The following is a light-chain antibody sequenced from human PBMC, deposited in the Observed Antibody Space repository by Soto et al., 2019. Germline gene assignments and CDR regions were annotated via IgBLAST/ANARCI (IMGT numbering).Light chain of an antibody. Sequence: SVLTQPASVSGSPGQSITISCTGTSSDVGGYNYVSWYQQHPGKAPKLMIYDVSNRPSGVSNRFSGSKSGNTASLTISGLQAEDEADYYCSSYTSSSTLEGVFGTGTKLTVL. CDR2: DVS. CDR1: SSDVGGYNY. CDR3: SSYTSSSTLEGV. J-gene: IGLJ1*01. V-gene: IGLV2-14*01.